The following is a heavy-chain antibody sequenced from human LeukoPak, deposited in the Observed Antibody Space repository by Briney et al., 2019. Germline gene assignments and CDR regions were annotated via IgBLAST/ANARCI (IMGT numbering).Heavy chain of an antibody. J-gene: IGHJ4*02. CDR1: GFTFSSYA. V-gene: IGHV3-30*04. D-gene: IGHD5-12*01. CDR3: ARDPVATINYFDY. Sequence: PGGSLRLSGAASGFTFSSYAMHWVRQAPGKGLEWVAVISYDGSNKYYADSVKGRFTISRDNSKNTLYLQMNSLRAEDTAVYYCARDPVATINYFDYWGQGTLVTVSS. CDR2: ISYDGSNK.